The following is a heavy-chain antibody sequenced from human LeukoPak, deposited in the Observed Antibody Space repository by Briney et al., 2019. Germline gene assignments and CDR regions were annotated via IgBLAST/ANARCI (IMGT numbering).Heavy chain of an antibody. CDR1: GFNFNTYW. J-gene: IGHJ4*02. V-gene: IGHV3-7*01. CDR3: AKNRGGSGWYYFDY. CDR2: IKQDGSEK. Sequence: GGSLRLSCAASGFNFNTYWMSWVRQAPGRGLEWVANIKQDGSEKFYVDSLKGRFTISRDNSKNTLYLQMNSLRAEDTAVYYCAKNRGGSGWYYFDYWGQGALVTVSS. D-gene: IGHD6-19*01.